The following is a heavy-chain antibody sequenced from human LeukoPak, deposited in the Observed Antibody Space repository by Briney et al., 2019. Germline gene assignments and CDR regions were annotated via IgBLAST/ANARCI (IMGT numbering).Heavy chain of an antibody. D-gene: IGHD3-10*01. CDR1: GGSISSYY. J-gene: IGHJ5*02. Sequence: SETLSLTCTVSGGSISSYYWSWIRQPPGKGLEWIGYIHYSGSTNYNPSLKSRVTISVDTSKNQFSLKLSSVTAADTAVYYCARDQVWFGESLDPWGQGTLVTVSS. CDR3: ARDQVWFGESLDP. CDR2: IHYSGST. V-gene: IGHV4-59*01.